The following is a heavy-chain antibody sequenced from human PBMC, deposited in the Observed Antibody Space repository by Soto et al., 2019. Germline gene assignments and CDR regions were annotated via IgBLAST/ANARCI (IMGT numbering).Heavy chain of an antibody. CDR3: ARDVDIVATTTGY. V-gene: IGHV1-3*01. Sequence: ASVKVSCKASGYTFTSYAMHWVLQAPGQRLEWMGWINAGNGNTKYSQKFQGRVTITRDTSASTAYMELSSLRSEDTAVYYCARDVDIVATTTGYWGQGTLVTVSS. CDR2: INAGNGNT. CDR1: GYTFTSYA. J-gene: IGHJ4*02. D-gene: IGHD5-12*01.